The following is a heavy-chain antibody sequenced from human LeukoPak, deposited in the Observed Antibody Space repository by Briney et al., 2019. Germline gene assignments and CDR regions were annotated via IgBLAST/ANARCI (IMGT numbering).Heavy chain of an antibody. CDR3: ARGRSYVVVPAASPAFDI. D-gene: IGHD2-2*01. CDR2: INHSGST. J-gene: IGHJ3*02. Sequence: PSETLSLTCAVYGGSFSGYYWSWIRQPPGKGLEWIGEINHSGSTNYNPSLKSRVTISVDTSKNQFSLKLSSVTAADTAVYYCARGRSYVVVPAASPAFDIWGLGTMVTVSS. CDR1: GGSFSGYY. V-gene: IGHV4-34*01.